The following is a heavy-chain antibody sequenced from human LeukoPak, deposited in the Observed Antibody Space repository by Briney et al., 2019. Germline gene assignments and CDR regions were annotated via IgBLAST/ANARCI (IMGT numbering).Heavy chain of an antibody. CDR2: TSSDGSST. CDR3: ARSCPVYCSRGSCSSYCYFTL. V-gene: IGHV3-74*01. J-gene: IGHJ2*01. Sequence: AGGSLRLSCSASRFTRTNYWMHWVRPAPGKWLVWVSRTSSDGSSTSSADSVKGRFTISRDNAKNTLYLQLNSLRDEDTAVYCCARSCPVYCSRGSCSSYCYFTLRGGGRLRTSSS. D-gene: IGHD2-15*01. CDR1: RFTRTNYW.